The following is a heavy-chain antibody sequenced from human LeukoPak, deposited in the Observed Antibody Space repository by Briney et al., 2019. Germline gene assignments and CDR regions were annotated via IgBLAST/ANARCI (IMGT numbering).Heavy chain of an antibody. J-gene: IGHJ4*02. CDR2: MNPNSGNT. CDR3: ARKGSPYSSSRLAY. D-gene: IGHD6-13*01. CDR1: GYTFTSYD. Sequence: EASVKVSCKASGYTFTSYDINWVRQATGQGLEWMGWMNPNSGNTGYAQKFQGRVTITRNTSISIAYMELSSLRSEDTAVYYRARKGSPYSSSRLAYWGQGTLVTVSS. V-gene: IGHV1-8*03.